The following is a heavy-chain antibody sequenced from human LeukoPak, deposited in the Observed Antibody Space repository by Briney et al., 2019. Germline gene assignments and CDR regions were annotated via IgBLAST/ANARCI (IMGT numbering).Heavy chain of an antibody. D-gene: IGHD5-24*01. V-gene: IGHV3-9*01. J-gene: IGHJ4*02. CDR1: GFTFDDYA. Sequence: SGGSLRLSCAASGFTFDDYAMHWVRQAPGKGLEWVSGISWNSGSIGYADSVKGRFTISRDNAKNSLYLQMNSLRAEDTALYYCAKDRDGYNYFDYWGQGTLVTVSS. CDR3: AKDRDGYNYFDY. CDR2: ISWNSGSI.